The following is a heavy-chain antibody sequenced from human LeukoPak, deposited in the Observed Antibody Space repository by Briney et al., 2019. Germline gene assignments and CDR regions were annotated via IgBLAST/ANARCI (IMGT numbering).Heavy chain of an antibody. J-gene: IGHJ4*02. D-gene: IGHD1-26*01. CDR3: ARAPSGSYYFDY. CDR1: GFTFSSYS. V-gene: IGHV3-21*01. Sequence: TGGSLRLSCAASGFTFSSYSMNWVRKAPGKGLKWVSSISSSSSYIYYADSVKGRFTISRDNAKNSLYLQMNSLRAEDTAVYYCARAPSGSYYFDYWGQGTLVTVSS. CDR2: ISSSSSYI.